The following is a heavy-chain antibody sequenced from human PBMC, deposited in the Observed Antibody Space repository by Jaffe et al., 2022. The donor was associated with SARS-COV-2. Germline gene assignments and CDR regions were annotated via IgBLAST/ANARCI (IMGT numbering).Heavy chain of an antibody. CDR3: AKEGGVAVAGVITLHFDY. V-gene: IGHV3-30*18. J-gene: IGHJ4*02. D-gene: IGHD6-19*01. Sequence: QVQLVESGGGVVQPGRSLRLSCAASGFTFSSYGMHWVRQAPGKGLEWVAVISYDGSNKYYADSVKGRFTISRDNSKNTLYLQMNSLRAEDTAVYYCAKEGGVAVAGVITLHFDYWGQGTLVTVSS. CDR1: GFTFSSYG. CDR2: ISYDGSNK.